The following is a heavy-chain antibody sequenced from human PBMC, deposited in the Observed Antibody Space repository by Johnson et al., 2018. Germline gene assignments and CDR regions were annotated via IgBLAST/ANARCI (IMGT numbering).Heavy chain of an antibody. D-gene: IGHD5-18*01. J-gene: IGHJ6*02. CDR1: GFTFDDYT. CDR2: IDWDGSNT. CDR3: AKDIVYAAMDNYYFYGMDV. Sequence: EVQLLESGGVVVQPGGSLRLSCAASGFTFDDYTMHWVRQAPGKGLEWVSLIDWDGSNTYYAASVKGRFTISRDNTENFLYLQMNSLRSEDTALYYCAKDIVYAAMDNYYFYGMDVWGQGPTVTVSS. V-gene: IGHV3-43*01.